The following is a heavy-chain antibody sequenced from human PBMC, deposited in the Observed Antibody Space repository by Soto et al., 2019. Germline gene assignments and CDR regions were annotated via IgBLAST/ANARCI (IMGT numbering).Heavy chain of an antibody. CDR2: INHSGST. Sequence: QVQLQQWGAGLLKPSETLSLTCAVYGGSFNGYYWSWIRQPPGKGLEWIGEINHSGSTNYNPSLKSRVTISVDTSKNQFSLKLSSVTAADTAVYYCARGGWFGESWGQGTLVTVSS. CDR3: ARGGWFGES. D-gene: IGHD3-10*01. CDR1: GGSFNGYY. V-gene: IGHV4-34*01. J-gene: IGHJ5*02.